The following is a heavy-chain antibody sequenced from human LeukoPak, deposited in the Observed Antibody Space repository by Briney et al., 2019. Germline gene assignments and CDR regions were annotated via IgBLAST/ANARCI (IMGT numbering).Heavy chain of an antibody. CDR1: GYTFTGYY. CDR2: INPNSGGT. Sequence: GASVKVSCKASGYTFTGYYMHWVRQAPGQGLEWMGWINPNSGGTNYAQKFQGWVTMTRDTSISTAYMELSRLRSDDTAVYYCARDSYGSGSYYGYWGQGTLVTASP. V-gene: IGHV1-2*04. J-gene: IGHJ4*02. D-gene: IGHD3-10*01. CDR3: ARDSYGSGSYYGY.